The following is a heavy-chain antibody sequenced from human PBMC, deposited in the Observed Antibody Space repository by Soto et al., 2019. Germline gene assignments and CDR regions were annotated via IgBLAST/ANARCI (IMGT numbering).Heavy chain of an antibody. J-gene: IGHJ4*02. CDR1: GYSISSGYY. CDR2: IYHSGST. D-gene: IGHD6-13*01. V-gene: IGHV4-38-2*02. CDR3: AGEGSSSWYGDY. Sequence: TLSLTCAVSGYSISSGYYWGWIRQPPGKGLEWIGSIYHSGSTYYNPSLKSRVTISVDTSKNQFSLKLSSVTAADTAVYYCAGEGSSSWYGDYWGQGTLVTVSS.